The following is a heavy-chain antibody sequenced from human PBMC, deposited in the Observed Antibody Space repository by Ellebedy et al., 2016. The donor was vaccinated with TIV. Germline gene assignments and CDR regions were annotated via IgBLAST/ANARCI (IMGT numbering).Heavy chain of an antibody. Sequence: PGGSLRLSCAASGFTFSSYDMHWVRQAPGKGLEWVSVIYSGGSTYYADSVKGRFTISRDNSKNTVYLQMNSLRAEDKAMYYCARAGGSGSFHSSNFDYWGQGALATVSS. CDR2: IYSGGST. D-gene: IGHD3-10*01. V-gene: IGHV3-66*01. CDR1: GFTFSSYD. J-gene: IGHJ4*02. CDR3: ARAGGSGSFHSSNFDY.